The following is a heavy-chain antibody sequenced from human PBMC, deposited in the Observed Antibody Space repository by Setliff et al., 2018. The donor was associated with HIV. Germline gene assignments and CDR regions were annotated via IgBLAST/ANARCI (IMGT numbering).Heavy chain of an antibody. CDR3: ARATYYYDSSGYYYKSYYFDY. D-gene: IGHD3-22*01. V-gene: IGHV4-38-2*01. J-gene: IGHJ4*02. CDR2: IYHTGST. Sequence: SETLSLTCVVSGYSISSGYYWGWIRQPPGKGLEWIGSIYHTGSTYYNPSLKSRVTISVDTSKNQFSLKLGSVTAADTAMYYCARATYYYDSSGYYYKSYYFDYWGQGTLVTVSS. CDR1: GYSISSGYY.